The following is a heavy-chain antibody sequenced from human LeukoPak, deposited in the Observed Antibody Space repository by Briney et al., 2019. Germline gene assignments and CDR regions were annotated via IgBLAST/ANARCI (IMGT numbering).Heavy chain of an antibody. J-gene: IGHJ6*02. D-gene: IGHD5-18*01. CDR1: GGPKSSSNYY. Sequence: SETLSLPRAVSGGPKSSSNYYWGRIRQPPGKGLEWIGSIYYSGSTYYNPSLKSRVTISVDTSKNQSSLKLSSVTAADTAVCYCASARTGYSYPYNGLDVWCQGTTVTVSS. V-gene: IGHV4-39*01. CDR3: ASARTGYSYPYNGLDV. CDR2: IYYSGST.